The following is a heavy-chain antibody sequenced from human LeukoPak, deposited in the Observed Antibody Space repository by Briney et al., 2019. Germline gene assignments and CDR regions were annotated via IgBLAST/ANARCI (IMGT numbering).Heavy chain of an antibody. V-gene: IGHV4-39*01. CDR2: IYYSGST. CDR1: GGSISSSNYY. CDR3: ARHLYYYGSGSYKD. D-gene: IGHD3-10*01. Sequence: SETLSLTCTVSGGSISSSNYYWGWIRQPPGKGLEWIGIIYYSGSTYYNPSLKSRVTISVDTSKNQFSLKLSSVTAADTAVYYCARHLYYYGSGSYKDWGQGTLVTVSS. J-gene: IGHJ4*02.